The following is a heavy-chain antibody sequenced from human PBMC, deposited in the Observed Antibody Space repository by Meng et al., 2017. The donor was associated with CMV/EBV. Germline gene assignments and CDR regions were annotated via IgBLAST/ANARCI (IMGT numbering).Heavy chain of an antibody. CDR1: GFTFSSYW. CDR2: IKQDGSEK. V-gene: IGHV3-7*01. J-gene: IGHJ6*02. D-gene: IGHD3-10*01. Sequence: GESLKISCAASGFTFSSYWMSWVRQAPGKGLEWVANIKQDGSEKYYVDSVKGRFTISRDNAKNSLYLQMNSLRAEDTAVYYCAKGGSGSGSYLHYYYYGMDVWGQGTTVTVSS. CDR3: AKGGSGSGSYLHYYYYGMDV.